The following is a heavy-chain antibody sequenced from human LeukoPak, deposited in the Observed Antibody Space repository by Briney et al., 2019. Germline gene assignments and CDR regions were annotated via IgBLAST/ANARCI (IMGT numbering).Heavy chain of an antibody. CDR1: GYTFTSYG. CDR2: IIPIFGTA. D-gene: IGHD2-2*03. Sequence: SVKVSCKASGYTFTSYGISWVRQAPGQGLEWMGGIIPIFGTANYAQKFQGRVTITADESTSTAYMELSSLRSEDTAVYYCARGGGYCSSTSCFDYWGQGTLVTVSS. V-gene: IGHV1-69*13. CDR3: ARGGGYCSSTSCFDY. J-gene: IGHJ4*02.